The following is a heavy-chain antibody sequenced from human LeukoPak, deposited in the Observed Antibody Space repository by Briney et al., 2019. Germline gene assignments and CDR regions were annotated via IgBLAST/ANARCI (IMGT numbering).Heavy chain of an antibody. CDR1: GYDFSRYD. J-gene: IGHJ4*02. D-gene: IGHD6-19*01. CDR3: ARGRIRYDDYSSGWFVFLEF. V-gene: IGHV1-8*01. Sequence: EASVKVSCKASGYDFSRYDINWVRLAPGQGLEWMGWMNPNNGDTDYAQNFQGRVTMTRDTSMSTAYMELSSLRSEDTALYYCARGRIRYDDYSSGWFVFLEFWGQGSLVTVSS. CDR2: MNPNNGDT.